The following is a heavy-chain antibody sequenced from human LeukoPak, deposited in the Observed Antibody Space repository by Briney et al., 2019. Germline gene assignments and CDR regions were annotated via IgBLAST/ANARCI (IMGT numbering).Heavy chain of an antibody. CDR3: ARLGRRGSNYYFDY. CDR2: IIPIFGTA. D-gene: IGHD1-26*01. V-gene: IGHV1-69*13. J-gene: IGHJ4*02. CDR1: GGTFSSYA. Sequence: ASVKVSCKASGGTFSSYAISWVRQAPGQGLEWMGGIIPIFGTANYAQKFQGRVTITADESTSTAYMELSSLRSEDTAVYYCARLGRRGSNYYFDYWGQGTLVTVSS.